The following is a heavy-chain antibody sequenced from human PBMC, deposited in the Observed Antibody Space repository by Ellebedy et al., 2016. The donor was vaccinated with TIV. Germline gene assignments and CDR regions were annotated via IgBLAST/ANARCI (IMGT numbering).Heavy chain of an antibody. CDR2: NNPNSGDT. D-gene: IGHD3-22*01. J-gene: IGHJ4*02. CDR1: GYTFTGHY. CDR3: VRDLTNYGSSSY. Sequence: AASVKVSCKASGYTFTGHYIHWVRQAPGQGLEWVAWNNPNSGDTAYAQNLQGRVTVTGDTSISTAYMELSRLISDDTAVYYCVRDLTNYGSSSYWGQGTLVTVSS. V-gene: IGHV1-2*02.